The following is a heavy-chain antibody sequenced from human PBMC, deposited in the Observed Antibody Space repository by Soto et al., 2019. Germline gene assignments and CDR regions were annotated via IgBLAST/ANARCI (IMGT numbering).Heavy chain of an antibody. CDR2: IYYSGST. V-gene: IGHV4-59*01. J-gene: IGHJ6*02. D-gene: IGHD3-9*01. CDR3: ARGGTYYDILTGTIYYYYGMDV. CDR1: VGSISRYY. Sequence: AETLSLTCTVSVGSISRYYWSWVRQPPGKGLEWIGYIYYSGSTNYNPSLKSRVTISVDTSKNQFSLKLSSVTAADTAVYYCARGGTYYDILTGTIYYYYGMDVWGQGTTVTVSS.